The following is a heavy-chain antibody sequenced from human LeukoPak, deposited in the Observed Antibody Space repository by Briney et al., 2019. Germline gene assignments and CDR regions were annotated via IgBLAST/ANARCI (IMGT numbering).Heavy chain of an antibody. CDR1: GFIFEDNG. CDR3: ATHSYYYGSGRYPHYLDY. D-gene: IGHD3-10*01. J-gene: IGHJ4*02. V-gene: IGHV3-20*04. CDR2: INWNGETT. Sequence: GGALRLSCAASGFIFEDNGMSWVRQAPGKGLEWVSGINWNGETTGYVDSVKGRFTISRDNAKNSLYLQMNSLRAEDTALYYCATHSYYYGSGRYPHYLDYWGQGTLVTVSS.